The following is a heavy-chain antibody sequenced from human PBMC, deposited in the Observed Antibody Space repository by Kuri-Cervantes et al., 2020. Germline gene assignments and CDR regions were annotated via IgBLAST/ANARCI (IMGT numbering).Heavy chain of an antibody. D-gene: IGHD3-22*01. J-gene: IGHJ4*02. V-gene: IGHV4-39*07. CDR3: ARDFFLVNSSGPR. CDR1: GGSISSSSYY. CDR2: IYHSGST. Sequence: ESLKISCTVSGGSISSSSYYWGWIRQPPGKGLEWIGSIYHSGSTYYNPSLKSRVTISVDTSKNQFSLKLSSVTAADTAVYYCARDFFLVNSSGPRWGQGTLVTVSS.